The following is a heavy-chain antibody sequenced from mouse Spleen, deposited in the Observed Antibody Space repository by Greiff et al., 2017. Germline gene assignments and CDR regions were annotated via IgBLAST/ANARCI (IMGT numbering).Heavy chain of an antibody. Sequence: LMESGAELVMPGASVKMSCKASGYTFTDYYINWVKQKPGQGLEWIGWIYPGSGNTKYNEKFKGKATLTVDTSSSTAYMQLSSLTSEDTAVYFCAREGDYDAFDYWGQGTTLTVSS. D-gene: IGHD2-4*01. CDR3: AREGDYDAFDY. CDR1: GYTFTDYY. J-gene: IGHJ2*01. CDR2: IYPGSGNT. V-gene: IGHV1-84*02.